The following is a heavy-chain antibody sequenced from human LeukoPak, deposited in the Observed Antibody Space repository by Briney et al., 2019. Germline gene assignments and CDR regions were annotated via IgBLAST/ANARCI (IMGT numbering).Heavy chain of an antibody. J-gene: IGHJ4*02. CDR2: IYYSGST. D-gene: IGHD1-14*01. Sequence: SETLSLTCTVSGGSISSYYWTWIRQPPGKGLEWIGHIYYSGSTNYNPSLKSRVTISVDTSKNQFSLKLSSVTAADTAVYYCARLTEDYYFAYWGQGTLVTVSS. CDR1: GGSISSYY. V-gene: IGHV4-59*01. CDR3: ARLTEDYYFAY.